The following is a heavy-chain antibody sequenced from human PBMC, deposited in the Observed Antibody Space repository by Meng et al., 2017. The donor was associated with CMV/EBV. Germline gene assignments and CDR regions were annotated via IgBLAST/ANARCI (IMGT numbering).Heavy chain of an antibody. CDR2: ISSSGSTI. V-gene: IGHV3-48*03. CDR1: GFTFSSYE. D-gene: IGHD2-2*01. Sequence: LSLTCAASGFTFSSYEMNWVRQAPGKGLEWVSYISSSGSTIYYADSVKGRFTISRDNAKNSLYLQMNSLRAEDTAVYYCARGSTSRRHYYYYYGMDVWGQGTTVTVSS. CDR3: ARGSTSRRHYYYYYGMDV. J-gene: IGHJ6*02.